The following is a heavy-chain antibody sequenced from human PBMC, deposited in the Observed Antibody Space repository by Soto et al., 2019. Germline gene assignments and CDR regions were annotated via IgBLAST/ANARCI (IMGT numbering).Heavy chain of an antibody. J-gene: IGHJ6*02. CDR2: IYYSGST. D-gene: IGHD6-6*01. Sequence: SETVSLTCTVSGGSISSSSYYWGWIRQPPGKGLEWIGSIYYSGSTYYNPSLKSRVTISVDTSKNQFSLKLSSVTAADTAVYYCARLCRWKYSSSLDYYYGMDVWGQGTTVTVSS. CDR3: ARLCRWKYSSSLDYYYGMDV. CDR1: GGSISSSSYY. V-gene: IGHV4-39*01.